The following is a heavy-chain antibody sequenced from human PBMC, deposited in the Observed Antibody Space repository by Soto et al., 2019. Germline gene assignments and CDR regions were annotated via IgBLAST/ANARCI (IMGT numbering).Heavy chain of an antibody. J-gene: IGHJ6*02. CDR3: ARNYDFWSGYYGMDV. CDR2: ISSSSSTI. V-gene: IGHV3-48*02. Sequence: GGSLRLSCAASGFTFSSYSMNWVRQAPGKGLEWVSYISSSSSTIYYADSVKGRFTISRDNAKNSLYLQMNSLRDEDTAVYYCARNYDFWSGYYGMDVWGQGTTVTVPS. CDR1: GFTFSSYS. D-gene: IGHD3-3*01.